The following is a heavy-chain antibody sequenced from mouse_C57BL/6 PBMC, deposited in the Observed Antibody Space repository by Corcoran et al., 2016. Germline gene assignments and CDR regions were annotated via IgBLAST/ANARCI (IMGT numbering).Heavy chain of an antibody. CDR3: ARPYYSNYGFAY. CDR1: GYTFTDDY. Sequence: VQLQQSGPELVKPGASVKISCKASGYTFTDDYINWVKQRPGQGLEWIARIYPGSGNTYYNEKFKGKATLTAEKSSSTAYMQLSSLTSEDSAVYFCARPYYSNYGFAYWGQGTLVTVSA. CDR2: IYPGSGNT. V-gene: IGHV1-76*01. D-gene: IGHD2-5*01. J-gene: IGHJ3*01.